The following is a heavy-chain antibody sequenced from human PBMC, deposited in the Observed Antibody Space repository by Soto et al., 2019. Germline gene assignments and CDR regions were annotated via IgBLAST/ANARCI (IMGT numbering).Heavy chain of an antibody. CDR1: GDSISSGAYS. CDR2: IYHGGST. Sequence: QLQLQESGSGLVKPSQTLSLTCTVSGDSISSGAYSWSWIRQPPGKGLEWIGCIYHGGSTYYSPSLKGRVTVSVDRSKNQFSLNLSSVAAADTAVYYCARGGSYLTWFDPWGQGTLVTVSS. D-gene: IGHD3-16*01. J-gene: IGHJ5*02. CDR3: ARGGSYLTWFDP. V-gene: IGHV4-30-2*01.